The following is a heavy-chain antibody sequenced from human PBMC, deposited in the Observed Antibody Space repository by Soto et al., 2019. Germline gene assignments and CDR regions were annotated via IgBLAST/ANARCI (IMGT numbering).Heavy chain of an antibody. CDR3: ASILYYYGSSRYIIDP. D-gene: IGHD3-22*01. V-gene: IGHV4-30-2*01. CDR2: VYHSGST. CDR1: GGSISSGGYS. Sequence: SETLSLTCAVSGGSISSGGYSWSWIRQPPGKGLEWIGYVYHSGSTYYNPSLKSRVTIAVDRSKNQFSLKLSSVTAADTAVYYCASILYYYGSSRYIIDPRGQGTLDTGSA. J-gene: IGHJ5*02.